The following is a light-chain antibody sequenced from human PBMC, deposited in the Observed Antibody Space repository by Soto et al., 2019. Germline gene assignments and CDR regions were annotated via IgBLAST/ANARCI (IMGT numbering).Light chain of an antibody. CDR1: QNVHTY. CDR2: DAT. J-gene: IGKJ2*01. CDR3: QQRQFWYT. V-gene: IGKV3-11*01. Sequence: EIVLTPSQATLSLSPEERVTLSCRASQNVHTYLAGYQQKPGQAHRLLSYDATNRVSGTPARFSGSASGTDFTLTINSLEPEDFVIYYCQQRQFWYTFGQGTKLEIK.